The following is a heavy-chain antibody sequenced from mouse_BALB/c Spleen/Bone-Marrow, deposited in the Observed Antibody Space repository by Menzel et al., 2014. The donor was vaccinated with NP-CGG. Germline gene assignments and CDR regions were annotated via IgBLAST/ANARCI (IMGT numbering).Heavy chain of an antibody. CDR3: ATYYYGSSLFAY. J-gene: IGHJ3*01. V-gene: IGHV14-3*02. CDR2: IDPANVNT. Sequence: PLQQSGAELVKPGASVKLSCTASGFNIKNTYIHWVKQRPEQGLEWIGRIDPANVNTKYDPKFQGKATITADTSSNTDYLQLSSLTSEDTAVYYCATYYYGSSLFAYWGQGTLVTVSA. D-gene: IGHD1-1*01. CDR1: GFNIKNTY.